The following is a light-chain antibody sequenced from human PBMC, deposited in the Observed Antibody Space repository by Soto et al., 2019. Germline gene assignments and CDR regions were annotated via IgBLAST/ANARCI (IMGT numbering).Light chain of an antibody. Sequence: DIQMTQSPSILSASVGDRVTISCRASQSISSWLAWYQQKPGKAPNLLIFDASTLETGVPSRFSGSEAETEFTITISGLQPDDFATYYCQQYNSYPWTLGQGTKVEIK. V-gene: IGKV1-5*01. J-gene: IGKJ1*01. CDR1: QSISSW. CDR2: DAS. CDR3: QQYNSYPWT.